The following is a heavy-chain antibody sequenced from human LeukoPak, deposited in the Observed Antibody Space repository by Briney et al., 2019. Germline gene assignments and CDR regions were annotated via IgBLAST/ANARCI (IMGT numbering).Heavy chain of an antibody. J-gene: IGHJ3*02. V-gene: IGHV4-61*02. CDR2: IYASGGT. CDR3: ARYVDPYDISPHSFDI. Sequence: SETLSLTCTVSGGSINSNTYFWNWIRQPAGNRLEWFERIYASGGTDYNPSLRSRLSMSINRSSNQISLTLRSVTAADTAVYYCARYVDPYDISPHSFDIWGQGTVVTVSS. CDR1: GGSINSNTYF. D-gene: IGHD3-22*01.